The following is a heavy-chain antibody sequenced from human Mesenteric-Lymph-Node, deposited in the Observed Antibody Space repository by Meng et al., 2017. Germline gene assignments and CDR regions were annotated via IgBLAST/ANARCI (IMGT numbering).Heavy chain of an antibody. CDR3: AKQDYGDYDTGAFDI. CDR1: GFTFSTYW. V-gene: IGHV3-7*01. Sequence: GALKISCAASGFTFSTYWMTWFRQAPGKGLEWVATISDDGNAKYYVVSVNGRFTISRDNGKNSLYLQMNSLRAEDTAVYYCAKQDYGDYDTGAFDIWGQGTMVTVSS. J-gene: IGHJ3*02. D-gene: IGHD4-17*01. CDR2: ISDDGNAK.